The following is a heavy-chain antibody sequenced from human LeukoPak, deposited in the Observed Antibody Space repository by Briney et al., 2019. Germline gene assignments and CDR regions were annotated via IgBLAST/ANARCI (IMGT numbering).Heavy chain of an antibody. J-gene: IGHJ4*02. V-gene: IGHV3-21*01. CDR3: ARAAAGTGDYDY. Sequence: NPGGSLRLSCAASGFTFSSYSMNWVRQAPGKGLEWVSSISSSSSYIYYADSVKGRFTISRDNAKNSLYLQMNSLRAEDTAVYYCARAAAGTGDYDYWGQGTLVTVSS. CDR2: ISSSSSYI. CDR1: GFTFSSYS. D-gene: IGHD6-13*01.